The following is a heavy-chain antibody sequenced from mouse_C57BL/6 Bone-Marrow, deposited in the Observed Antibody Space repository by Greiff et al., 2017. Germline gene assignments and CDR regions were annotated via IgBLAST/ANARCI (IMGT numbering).Heavy chain of an antibody. J-gene: IGHJ2*01. CDR3: TRDYGSSDFDY. D-gene: IGHD1-1*01. V-gene: IGHV1-15*01. CDR2: IDPETGGT. Sequence: QVQLKESGAELVRPGASVTLSCKASGYTFTDYEMHWVKQTPVHGLEWIGAIDPETGGTAYNQKFKGKAILTADKSSSTAYMELRSLTSEDSAVYYCTRDYGSSDFDYWGQGTTLTVSS. CDR1: GYTFTDYE.